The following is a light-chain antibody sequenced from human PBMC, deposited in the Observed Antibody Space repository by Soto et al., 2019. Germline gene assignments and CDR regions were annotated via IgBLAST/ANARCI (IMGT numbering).Light chain of an antibody. J-gene: IGKJ1*01. Sequence: EIVLTQSPATLSVSPGERSTLSFRASQSVSSNLAWYQRKPGQAPRLLIYGASSRANGIPARFSGSGSGTEFTLTISSLQSEDFAVYCCHQYNNWPWTFGQGTKVDIK. V-gene: IGKV3-15*01. CDR3: HQYNNWPWT. CDR2: GAS. CDR1: QSVSSN.